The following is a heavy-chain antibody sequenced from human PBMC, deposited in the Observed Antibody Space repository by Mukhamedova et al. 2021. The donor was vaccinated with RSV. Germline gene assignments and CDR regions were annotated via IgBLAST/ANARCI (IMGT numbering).Heavy chain of an antibody. CDR2: MSVSDDNR. J-gene: IGHJ4*02. CDR3: AAWGGGDTRD. Sequence: APGKGLEWVSTMSVSDDNRYYADSVKGRFTISRDNSKNTLHLQMNSLRAEDTAVYYCAAWGGGDTRDWGQGTLVTVSS. V-gene: IGHV3-23*01. D-gene: IGHD3-16*01.